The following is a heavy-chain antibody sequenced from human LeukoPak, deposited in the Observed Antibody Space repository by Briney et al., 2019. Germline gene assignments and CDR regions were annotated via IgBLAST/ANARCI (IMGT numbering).Heavy chain of an antibody. CDR1: GYTFTSCS. V-gene: IGHV1-18*04. D-gene: IGHD3-10*01. CDR3: ARGYGSGSYYNSYYFDY. Sequence: GASVKVSCKASGYTFTSCSISWVRQAPGQGLEWMGWISAYNGNTNYAQKLQGRVTMTTDTSTSTAYMELRSLRSDDTAVYYCARGYGSGSYYNSYYFDYWGQGTLVTVSS. J-gene: IGHJ4*02. CDR2: ISAYNGNT.